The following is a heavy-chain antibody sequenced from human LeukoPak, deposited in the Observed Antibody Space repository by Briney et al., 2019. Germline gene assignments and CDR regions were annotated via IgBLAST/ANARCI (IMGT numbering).Heavy chain of an antibody. CDR2: IRYDGSNK. J-gene: IGHJ4*02. CDR3: AKDTVQGDWYEGSFDY. Sequence: GGSLRLSCAASGFTFSSYGMHWVRQAPGKGLEWVAFIRYDGSNKYYADSVKGRFTISRDNSKNTLYLQMNSLRAEDTAIYYCAKDTVQGDWYEGSFDYWGQGTLVTVSS. V-gene: IGHV3-30*02. CDR1: GFTFSSYG. D-gene: IGHD6-19*01.